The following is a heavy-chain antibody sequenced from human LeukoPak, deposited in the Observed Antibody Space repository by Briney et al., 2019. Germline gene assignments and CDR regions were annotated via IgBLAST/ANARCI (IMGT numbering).Heavy chain of an antibody. J-gene: IGHJ4*02. Sequence: GGSLRLSCAASGFTFSRYAMYWVRQAPGKGLEWVSGISGSGDSTFYADSVKGRFTISRDNSKNTLYLQMNSLRAEDTAVYYCAKTLPSSWYSFDYWGQGTLVTVSS. V-gene: IGHV3-23*01. D-gene: IGHD6-13*01. CDR2: ISGSGDST. CDR3: AKTLPSSWYSFDY. CDR1: GFTFSRYA.